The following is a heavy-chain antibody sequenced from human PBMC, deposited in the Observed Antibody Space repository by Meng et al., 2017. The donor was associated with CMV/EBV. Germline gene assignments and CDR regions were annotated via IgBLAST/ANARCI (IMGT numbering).Heavy chain of an antibody. CDR2: ISYDGSNK. D-gene: IGHD1-26*01. J-gene: IGHJ6*02. Sequence: GESLKISCAASGFTFSIYAMHWVRQAPGKGLEWVAVISYDGSNKYYADSVKGRFTISRDNSKNTMYLQMNSLRGEDTAIYYCAKDHRGRFIVGPRADGGHGMDVWGQGTTVTVSS. CDR3: AKDHRGRFIVGPRADGGHGMDV. V-gene: IGHV3-30-3*01. CDR1: GFTFSIYA.